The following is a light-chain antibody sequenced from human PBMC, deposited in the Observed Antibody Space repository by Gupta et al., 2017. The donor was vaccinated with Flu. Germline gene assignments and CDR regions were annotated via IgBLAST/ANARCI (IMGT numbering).Light chain of an antibody. CDR3: SSYSGSSTL. J-gene: IGLJ2*01. CDR2: EVD. CDR1: NSDIGAYNY. V-gene: IGLV2-14*01. Sequence: QSALTQPASVSGSPGQSITISCTGTNSDIGAYNYVAWYQQHPGQAPKLIIFEVDNRPSGGSNRISGSKSGKTASLTISGLQAEDEAHYYCSSYSGSSTLFGRGTKLTVL.